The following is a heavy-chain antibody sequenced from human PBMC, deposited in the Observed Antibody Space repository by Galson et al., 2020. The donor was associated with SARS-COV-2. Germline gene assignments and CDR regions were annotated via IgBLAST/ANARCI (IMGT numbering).Heavy chain of an antibody. CDR2: INPNSGGT. Sequence: ASVKVSCKDSGYTLTDYYMHWVRQATGQGLEWMGWINPNSGGTNYAQKFQGRVTMTRDTSIRTVYMEVSRLRSDDTAVYYCARLRYYDVLTCYIVDVWCLGTVVTVSS. V-gene: IGHV1-2*02. D-gene: IGHD3-9*01. CDR3: ARLRYYDVLTCYIVDV. CDR1: GYTLTDYY. J-gene: IGHJ6*02.